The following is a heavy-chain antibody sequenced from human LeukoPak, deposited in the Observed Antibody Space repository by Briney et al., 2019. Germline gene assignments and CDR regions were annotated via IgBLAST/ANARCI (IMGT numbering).Heavy chain of an antibody. J-gene: IGHJ5*02. CDR1: GFTFSSYS. D-gene: IGHD1-26*01. CDR3: ARASPNGAFDP. Sequence: GGSLRLSCAASGFTFSSYSMNWVRQAPGKGLEWVSYISSSSSTIYYADSVKGRFTISRDNAKNSLYLQMNSLRAEDTAAYYCARASPNGAFDPWGQGTLVTVSS. V-gene: IGHV3-48*04. CDR2: ISSSSSTI.